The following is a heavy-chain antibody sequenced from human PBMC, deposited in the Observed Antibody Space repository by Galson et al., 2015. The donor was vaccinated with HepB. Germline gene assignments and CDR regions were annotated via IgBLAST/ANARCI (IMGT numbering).Heavy chain of an antibody. Sequence: PALVKPTQTLTLTCTLSGFSLSTSGVTVGWIRQPPGKALEWLAFIHWDDDNDRRPSLRNRLSISTDTSKTQVVLTLTNIGPEDAGTYYCVHRTGYSSTWRRYWFFDLWGRGTLVTVSS. V-gene: IGHV2-5*02. CDR3: VHRTGYSSTWRRYWFFDL. CDR2: IHWDDDN. CDR1: GFSLSTSGVT. D-gene: IGHD6-13*01. J-gene: IGHJ2*01.